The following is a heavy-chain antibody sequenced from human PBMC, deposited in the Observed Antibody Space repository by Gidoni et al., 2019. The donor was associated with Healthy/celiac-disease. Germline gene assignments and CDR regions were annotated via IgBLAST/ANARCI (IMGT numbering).Heavy chain of an antibody. V-gene: IGHV3-49*04. CDR3: TRDVFWSGYYPPDY. CDR2: IRSKAYGGTT. D-gene: IGHD3-3*01. J-gene: IGHJ4*02. Sequence: EVQLVESGGGLVQPGRSLRLSCTASGFTFGDYAMRWVRQAPGKGREWVGFIRSKAYGGTTEYAASVKGRFTISRDDSKSIAYLQMNSLKTEDTAVYYCTRDVFWSGYYPPDYWGQGTLVTVSS. CDR1: GFTFGDYA.